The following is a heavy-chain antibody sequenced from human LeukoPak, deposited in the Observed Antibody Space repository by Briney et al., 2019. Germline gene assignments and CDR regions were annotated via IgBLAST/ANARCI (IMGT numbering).Heavy chain of an antibody. CDR2: INHSGST. J-gene: IGHJ6*03. D-gene: IGHD4-17*01. CDR3: ARGTTVTLYYYYYYYMDV. CDR1: GGSFSGYY. V-gene: IGHV4-34*01. Sequence: SETLSLTCAVYGGSFSGYYWSWIRQPPGKGLEWIGEINHSGSTNYNPSLKSRVTISVDTSKNQFSLKLSSVTAADTAVYYCARGTTVTLYYYYYYYMDVWGKGTTVTVSS.